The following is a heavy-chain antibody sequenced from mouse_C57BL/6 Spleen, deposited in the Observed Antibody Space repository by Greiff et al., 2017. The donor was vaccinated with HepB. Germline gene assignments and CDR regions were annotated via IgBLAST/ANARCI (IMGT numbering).Heavy chain of an antibody. J-gene: IGHJ4*01. CDR1: GYTFTSYG. D-gene: IGHD2-1*01. Sequence: VQLQESGAELARPGASVKLSCKASGYTFTSYGISWVKQRTGQGLEWIGEIYPRSGNTYYNEKFKGKATLTADKSSSTAYMELRSLTSEDSAVYFCARDGNYIYYYAMDYWGQGTSVTVSS. V-gene: IGHV1-81*01. CDR2: IYPRSGNT. CDR3: ARDGNYIYYYAMDY.